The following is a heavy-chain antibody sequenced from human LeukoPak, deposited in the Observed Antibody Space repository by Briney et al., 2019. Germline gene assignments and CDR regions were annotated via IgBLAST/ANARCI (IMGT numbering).Heavy chain of an antibody. D-gene: IGHD6-13*01. J-gene: IGHJ4*02. CDR3: AKGRSGIAAAGLNY. V-gene: IGHV3-23*01. CDR2: ISGSSDIT. Sequence: GGSLRLSCAASGVSFTNAWMSWVRQAPGKGLEWVSVISGSSDITYYADSVKGRFTISRDNSKNTLYLQMNSLRAEDTAVYYCAKGRSGIAAAGLNYWGQGTLVTVSS. CDR1: GVSFTNAW.